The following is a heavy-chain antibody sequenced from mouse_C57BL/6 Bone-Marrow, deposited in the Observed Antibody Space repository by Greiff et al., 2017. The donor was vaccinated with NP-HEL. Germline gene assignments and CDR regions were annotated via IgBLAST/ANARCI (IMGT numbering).Heavy chain of an antibody. V-gene: IGHV14-3*01. CDR3: AREFYYGSSYGYFDV. J-gene: IGHJ1*03. CDR2: IDPANGNT. D-gene: IGHD1-1*01. CDR1: GFNIKNTY. Sequence: VQLKDSVAELVRPGASVKLSCTASGFNIKNTYMHWVKQRPEQGLEWIGRIDPANGNTKYAPKFQGKATITADTSSNTAYLQLSSLTSEDTAIYYCAREFYYGSSYGYFDVWGTGTTVTVSS.